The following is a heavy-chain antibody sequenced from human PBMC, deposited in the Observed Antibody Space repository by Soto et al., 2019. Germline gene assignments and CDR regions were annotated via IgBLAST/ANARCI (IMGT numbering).Heavy chain of an antibody. CDR3: AREGEQQLVLGPFFDY. V-gene: IGHV4-39*07. D-gene: IGHD6-13*01. Sequence: PSETLSLTCTVSGGSISSSSYYWGWIRQPPGKGLEWIGSIYYSGSTYYNPSLKSRVTISVDTSKNQFSLKLSSVTAADTAVYYCAREGEQQLVLGPFFDYWGQGTLVTVSS. CDR1: GGSISSSSYY. CDR2: IYYSGST. J-gene: IGHJ4*02.